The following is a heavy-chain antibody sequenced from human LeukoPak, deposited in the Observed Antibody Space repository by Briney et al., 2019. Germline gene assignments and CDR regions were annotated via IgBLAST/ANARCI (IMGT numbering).Heavy chain of an antibody. CDR3: ARSGYENNYYYYMDV. CDR1: GGSISSYY. J-gene: IGHJ6*03. D-gene: IGHD5-12*01. Sequence: PSETLSLTCTVSGGSISSYYWSWIRQPPGKGLEWIGYIYYSGSTNYNPSLKSRVTISVDTSKNQFSLKLSSVTAADTAVYYCARSGYENNYYYYMDVWGKGTTVTVSS. CDR2: IYYSGST. V-gene: IGHV4-59*12.